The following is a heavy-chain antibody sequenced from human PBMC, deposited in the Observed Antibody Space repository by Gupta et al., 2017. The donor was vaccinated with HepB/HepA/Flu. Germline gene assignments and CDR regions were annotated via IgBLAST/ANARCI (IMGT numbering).Heavy chain of an antibody. V-gene: IGHV4-59*01. CDR3: ARVDGYSYVYY. J-gene: IGHJ4*02. CDR1: GGSISSYS. D-gene: IGHD5-18*01. Sequence: QVQLQESGPGLVKPSETLSLTCTVSGGSISSYSWSWIRQPPGKGLEWIGYIYYSGSTNYNPSLKSRVTISVDTSKNQFSLKLSSVTAADTAVYYCARVDGYSYVYYWGQGTLVTVSS. CDR2: IYYSGST.